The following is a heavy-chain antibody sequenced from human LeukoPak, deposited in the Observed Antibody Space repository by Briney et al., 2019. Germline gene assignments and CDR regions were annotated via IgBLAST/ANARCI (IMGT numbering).Heavy chain of an antibody. V-gene: IGHV3-23*01. CDR2: IDTSGNT. CDR3: AKYSRPSSRVFDY. J-gene: IGHJ4*02. D-gene: IGHD6-13*01. Sequence: GGSLRLSCAGSGFTFSSYPMTWVRQAPGKGLDWVSTIDTSGNTDYADSVKGRCTISRDNSRNTLYLQMNSLRAEDTAVYFCAKYSRPSSRVFDYWGQGTLATVSP. CDR1: GFTFSSYP.